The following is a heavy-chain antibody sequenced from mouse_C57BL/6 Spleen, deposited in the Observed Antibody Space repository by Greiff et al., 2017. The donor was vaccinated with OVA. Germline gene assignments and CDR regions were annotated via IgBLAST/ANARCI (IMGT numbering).Heavy chain of an antibody. D-gene: IGHD1-1*01. CDR2: INYDGSST. J-gene: IGHJ3*01. CDR3: ARDNHYGSLAY. CDR1: GFTFSDYY. V-gene: IGHV5-16*01. Sequence: DVKLVESEGGLVQPGSSMKLSCTASGFTFSDYYMAWVRQVPEKGLEWVANINYDGSSTYYLDSLKSRFIISRDNAKNILYLQMSSLKSEDTATYYCARDNHYGSLAYWGQGTLVTVSA.